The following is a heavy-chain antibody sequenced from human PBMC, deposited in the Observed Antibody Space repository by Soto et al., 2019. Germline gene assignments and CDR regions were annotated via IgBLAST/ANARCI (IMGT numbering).Heavy chain of an antibody. Sequence: EVQVVESGGGLVQPGGSLRLSCAASGFTVSNNYMTWVRQAPGKGLDWVSIIFSAGSTYYADSVRGRFTISRDNSKNTLYLQMNSLRAEDTAIYYCARGAGGYSGRSPTFDYWGQGALVTVSS. D-gene: IGHD5-18*01. J-gene: IGHJ4*02. V-gene: IGHV3-66*01. CDR1: GFTVSNNY. CDR2: IFSAGST. CDR3: ARGAGGYSGRSPTFDY.